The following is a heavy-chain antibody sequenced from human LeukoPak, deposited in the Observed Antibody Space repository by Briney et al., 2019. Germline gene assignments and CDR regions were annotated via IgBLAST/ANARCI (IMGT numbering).Heavy chain of an antibody. CDR2: INPSSGST. CDR3: ARLDYYDSSGYGNYFDY. Sequence: ASVKVSCKASGYTFTSYYMHWVRQAPGEGLEWMGIINPSSGSTSYAQKFQGRVTMTRDMSTSTVYMELSRLRSDDTAVYYCARLDYYDSSGYGNYFDYWGQGTLVTVSS. J-gene: IGHJ4*02. CDR1: GYTFTSYY. V-gene: IGHV1-46*01. D-gene: IGHD3-22*01.